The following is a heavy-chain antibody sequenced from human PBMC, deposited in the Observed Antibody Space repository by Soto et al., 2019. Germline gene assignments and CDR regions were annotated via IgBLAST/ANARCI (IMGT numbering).Heavy chain of an antibody. Sequence: QVQLVQSGAEVKKPGASVKVSCKASGYTFTSYGISWVRQAPGQGLEWMGWISAYNGNTNYAQKLQGRVTMTTDTSTSTAYMKLRSLRSDDTAVYYCARVSYCSGGSCYPNYYYYYMDVWGKGTTVTVSS. J-gene: IGHJ6*03. CDR3: ARVSYCSGGSCYPNYYYYYMDV. CDR1: GYTFTSYG. V-gene: IGHV1-18*01. CDR2: ISAYNGNT. D-gene: IGHD2-15*01.